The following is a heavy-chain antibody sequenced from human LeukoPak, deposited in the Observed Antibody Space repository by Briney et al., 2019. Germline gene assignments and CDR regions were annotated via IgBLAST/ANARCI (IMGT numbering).Heavy chain of an antibody. J-gene: IGHJ4*02. CDR1: GGTFSTFG. Sequence: SVKVSCKASGGTFSTFGISWVRQAPGQGLEWMGGIIPMSGTVNNAQKFQGRVTITADKSTGTAYMELSSLRSDDTAVYYCARGGYDYYFDYWGQGTLVTVSS. CDR2: IIPMSGTV. V-gene: IGHV1-69*06. D-gene: IGHD5-12*01. CDR3: ARGGYDYYFDY.